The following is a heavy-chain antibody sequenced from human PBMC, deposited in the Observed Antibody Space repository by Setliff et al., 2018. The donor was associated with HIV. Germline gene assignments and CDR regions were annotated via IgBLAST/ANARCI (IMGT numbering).Heavy chain of an antibody. CDR1: GGSISGDF. V-gene: IGHV4-4*07. J-gene: IGHJ4*02. Sequence: SETLSLTCTVSGGSISGDFWTWIRQPAGEGLEWIGRTHASGTTQCEPSLKNRCSMSIDTSKNQFSLKLSSVTAADTAVYYCTRQTATGTSSTFDSWGQGSLVTVSS. CDR3: TRQTATGTSSTFDS. CDR2: THASGTT. D-gene: IGHD2-21*02.